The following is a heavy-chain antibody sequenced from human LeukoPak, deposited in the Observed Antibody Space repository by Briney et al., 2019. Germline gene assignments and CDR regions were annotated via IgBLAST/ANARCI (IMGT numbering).Heavy chain of an antibody. CDR3: AREKEAWYYYYGMDV. J-gene: IGHJ6*02. CDR2: ISAYNGNT. Sequence: ASVKVSCKASGYTFTSYGISWVRQAPGQGLEWMGWISAYNGNTNYAQKLQGRVTMTTDTSTSTAYMELRSLRSDDTAVYYCAREKEAWYYYYGMDVWGQGTTVTVSS. CDR1: GYTFTSYG. V-gene: IGHV1-18*01.